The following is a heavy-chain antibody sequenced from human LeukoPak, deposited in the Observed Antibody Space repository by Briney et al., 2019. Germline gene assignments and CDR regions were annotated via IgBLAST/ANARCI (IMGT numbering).Heavy chain of an antibody. D-gene: IGHD6-13*01. CDR2: INPNSGGT. CDR3: ARDRATGSSWYVRWFDP. V-gene: IGHV1-2*02. Sequence: ASVKVSCKASGYTFTGHYTHWVRQAPGQGLEWMGWINPNSGGTNYAQKFQGRVTMTRDTSISTAYMELTRLTSDDTAVYYCARDRATGSSWYVRWFDPWGQGTLVTVSS. CDR1: GYTFTGHY. J-gene: IGHJ5*02.